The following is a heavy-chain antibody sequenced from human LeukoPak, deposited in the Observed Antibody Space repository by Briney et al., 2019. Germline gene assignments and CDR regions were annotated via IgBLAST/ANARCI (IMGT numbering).Heavy chain of an antibody. CDR2: ISSSSSYI. CDR1: GFTFSTYS. Sequence: PGGSLRLSCAAFGFTFSTYSMNWVRQAPGKGLEWVSSISSSSSYIYYADSVKGRFTISRDNAKNSLYLQMNSLRAEDTAVYYCARDMETLLWFGELPYYYYYMDVWGKGTTVTVSS. D-gene: IGHD3-10*01. CDR3: ARDMETLLWFGELPYYYYYMDV. V-gene: IGHV3-21*01. J-gene: IGHJ6*03.